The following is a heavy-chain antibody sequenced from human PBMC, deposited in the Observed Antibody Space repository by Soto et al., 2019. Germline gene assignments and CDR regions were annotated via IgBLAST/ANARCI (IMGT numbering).Heavy chain of an antibody. J-gene: IGHJ4*02. V-gene: IGHV3-33*01. CDR1: GFTFSSYG. Sequence: QVQLVESGGGVVQPGRSLRLSCAASGFTFSSYGMHWVRQAPGKGLEWVAVIWYDGSNKYYADSVKGRFTISRDNSKNTLYLQMNSLRAEETAVYYCARALKGSWYDVWGQGTLVTVSS. CDR3: ARALKGSWYDV. CDR2: IWYDGSNK. D-gene: IGHD6-13*01.